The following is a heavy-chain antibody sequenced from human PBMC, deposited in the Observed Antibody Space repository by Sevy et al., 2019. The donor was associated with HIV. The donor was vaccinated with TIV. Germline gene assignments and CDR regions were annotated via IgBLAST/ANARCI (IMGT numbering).Heavy chain of an antibody. CDR3: ARVAVEYCTDDCYHRFDY. Sequence: GGCLRLSCAASGFTFTLYAIHWVRQAPGKGLEWVALISYSGTNKYYADSVKGRFTISRDDSKNTAYLQMNNLRTDDTAVYYCARVAVEYCTDDCYHRFDYWGQGTQVTVS. CDR2: ISYSGTNK. D-gene: IGHD2-21*02. J-gene: IGHJ4*02. V-gene: IGHV3-30-3*01. CDR1: GFTFTLYA.